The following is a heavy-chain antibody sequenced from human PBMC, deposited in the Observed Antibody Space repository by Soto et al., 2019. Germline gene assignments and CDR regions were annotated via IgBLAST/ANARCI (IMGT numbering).Heavy chain of an antibody. J-gene: IGHJ4*02. CDR2: FDPEDGET. Sequence: ASVKVSCKVSGYTFTELSMHWVRQAPGKGLEWMGGFDPEDGETIYAQKFQGRVTMTEDTSTDTAYMELSSLRSEDTAVYYCATTGDSGYDFELDYWGQGTLVTVSS. CDR3: ATTGDSGYDFELDY. D-gene: IGHD5-12*01. CDR1: GYTFTELS. V-gene: IGHV1-24*01.